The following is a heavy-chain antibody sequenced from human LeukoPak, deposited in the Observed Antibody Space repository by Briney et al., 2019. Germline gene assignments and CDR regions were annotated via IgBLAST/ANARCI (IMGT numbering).Heavy chain of an antibody. CDR1: GFTFRSYS. Sequence: GGSLRLSCADSGFTFRSYSMNWVRQAPGEGLERVSSISSSSNYIYSADSVKGRFSISTDNAKNSLYLQMNSLRAEDTAVYYCAREELHIVVLTAGYDAFDIWGQGTMVTVSS. J-gene: IGHJ3*02. CDR2: ISSSSNYI. D-gene: IGHD2-21*02. CDR3: AREELHIVVLTAGYDAFDI. V-gene: IGHV3-21*01.